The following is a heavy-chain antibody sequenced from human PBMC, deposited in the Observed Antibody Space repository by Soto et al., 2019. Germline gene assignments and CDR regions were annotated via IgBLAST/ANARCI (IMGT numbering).Heavy chain of an antibody. Sequence: GGSLRLSCAASGFTFSSYAMSWVRQAPGKGLEWVSAISGSGGSTYYADSVKGRFTISRDNSKNTLYLQMNSLRAEDTAVYYCAKIAKGHVTTVTTIDYWGQGTLVTVSS. CDR2: ISGSGGST. D-gene: IGHD4-17*01. V-gene: IGHV3-23*01. J-gene: IGHJ4*02. CDR1: GFTFSSYA. CDR3: AKIAKGHVTTVTTIDY.